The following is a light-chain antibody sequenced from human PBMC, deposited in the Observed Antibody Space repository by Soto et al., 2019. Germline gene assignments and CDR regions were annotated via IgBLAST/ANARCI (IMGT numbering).Light chain of an antibody. CDR1: SSDVGGHNY. Sequence: QSALTQPASVSGSPGQSITISCTGTSSDVGGHNYVSWYQQHPGKAPKLMIYEVSYRPSGVSNRFSGSKSGNTASLTISGLQAEDEADYYCSSYTGGSTLVVFGGGTKLTVL. J-gene: IGLJ2*01. V-gene: IGLV2-14*01. CDR3: SSYTGGSTLVV. CDR2: EVS.